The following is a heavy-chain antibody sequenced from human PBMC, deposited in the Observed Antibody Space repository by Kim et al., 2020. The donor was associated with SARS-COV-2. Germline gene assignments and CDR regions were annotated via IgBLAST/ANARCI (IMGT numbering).Heavy chain of an antibody. J-gene: IGHJ6*02. D-gene: IGHD6-13*01. Sequence: ASVKVSCKASGYTFTSYYMHWVRQAPGQGLEWMGIINPSGGSTSYAQKFQGRVTMTRDTSTSTVYMELSSLRSEDTAVYYCARGNKQQQLVWGYYYYYGMDVWGQGTTVTVSS. CDR1: GYTFTSYY. CDR2: INPSGGST. V-gene: IGHV1-46*01. CDR3: ARGNKQQQLVWGYYYYYGMDV.